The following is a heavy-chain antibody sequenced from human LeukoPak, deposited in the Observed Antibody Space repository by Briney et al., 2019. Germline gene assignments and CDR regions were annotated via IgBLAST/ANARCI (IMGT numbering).Heavy chain of an antibody. CDR1: GGSISSGGYS. Sequence: SQTLSLTCAVSGGSISSGGYSWSWIRQPPGKGLEWIGYIYHSGSTYYNPSLKSRVTISVDRSKNQFSLKLSSVTAADTAVYYCARVVNYYGSGSYLYYYGMDVWGQGTTVTVSS. V-gene: IGHV4-30-2*01. J-gene: IGHJ6*02. D-gene: IGHD3-10*01. CDR3: ARVVNYYGSGSYLYYYGMDV. CDR2: IYHSGST.